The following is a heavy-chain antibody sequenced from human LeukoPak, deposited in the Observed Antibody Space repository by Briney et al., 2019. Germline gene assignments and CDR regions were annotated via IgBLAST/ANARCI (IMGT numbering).Heavy chain of an antibody. CDR3: AELGITMIGGV. D-gene: IGHD3-10*02. J-gene: IGHJ6*04. CDR2: ISSSGSTI. V-gene: IGHV3-48*03. CDR1: VFTFSSYE. Sequence: GGSLRLSCAASVFTFSSYEMNGARQAPGKGLEWVSYISSSGSTIYYADSVKGRFTISRDNAKNSLYLQMNSLRAEDTAVYYCAELGITMIGGVWGKGTTVTISS.